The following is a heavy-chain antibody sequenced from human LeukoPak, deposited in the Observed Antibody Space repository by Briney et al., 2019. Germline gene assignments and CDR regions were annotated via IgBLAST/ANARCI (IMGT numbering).Heavy chain of an antibody. D-gene: IGHD5-18*01. J-gene: IGHJ4*02. CDR2: INHSGST. CDR3: ERRNARNTAIDY. Sequence: SETLSLTCAVYGGSFSGYYWSWIRQPPGKGLEWIGEINHSGSTNYNPSLKSRVTISVDTSKNQCSLKLSSVTAADTAVYYCERRNARNTAIDYWGQGTLVTVSS. V-gene: IGHV4-34*01. CDR1: GGSFSGYY.